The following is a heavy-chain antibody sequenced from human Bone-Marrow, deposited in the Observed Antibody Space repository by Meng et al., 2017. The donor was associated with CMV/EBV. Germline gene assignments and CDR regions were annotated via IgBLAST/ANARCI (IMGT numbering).Heavy chain of an antibody. Sequence: GGSLRLSCAASGFTFSSYNMKWVRQAPGKGLEWVSSISSSSSYIYYADSVKGRFTISRDNAKKSLYLQMNSLRAEDTAMYYCARWTSMVRGVIYYGMDVWGQGTTVTVSS. D-gene: IGHD3-10*01. CDR2: ISSSSSYI. CDR3: ARWTSMVRGVIYYGMDV. V-gene: IGHV3-21*03. J-gene: IGHJ6*02. CDR1: GFTFSSYN.